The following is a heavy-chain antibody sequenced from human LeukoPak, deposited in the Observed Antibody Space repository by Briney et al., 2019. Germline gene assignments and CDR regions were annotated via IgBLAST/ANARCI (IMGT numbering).Heavy chain of an antibody. CDR2: IYSSGST. Sequence: SETLSLTCTVSSGSISNYYWSWIRQAAGKGLEWIGRIYSSGSTNYNPSLKSRVTMSLDTSKNQFSLKLSSVTAADTAVYYCAKQWLRSAFDIWGQGTMVTVSS. V-gene: IGHV4-4*07. J-gene: IGHJ3*02. D-gene: IGHD3-22*01. CDR3: AKQWLRSAFDI. CDR1: SGSISNYY.